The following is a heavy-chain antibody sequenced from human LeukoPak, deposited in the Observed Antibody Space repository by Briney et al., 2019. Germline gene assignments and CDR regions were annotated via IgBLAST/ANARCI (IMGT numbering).Heavy chain of an antibody. J-gene: IGHJ4*02. Sequence: GGSLRLSCAASGSTFDDYAMHWVRQAPGKSLEWVSLISGDGTSTYYADSVEGRFTITRDNSKNSLYLQVNSLTTEDTALYYCAKDMGPLGTIWLDYWGQGTLVTVSS. V-gene: IGHV3-43*02. D-gene: IGHD3-3*01. CDR1: GSTFDDYA. CDR2: ISGDGTST. CDR3: AKDMGPLGTIWLDY.